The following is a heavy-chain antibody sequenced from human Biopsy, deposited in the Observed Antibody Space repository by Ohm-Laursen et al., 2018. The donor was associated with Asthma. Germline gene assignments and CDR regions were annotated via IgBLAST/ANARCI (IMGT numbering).Heavy chain of an antibody. CDR3: ARRGGVRRYFDY. CDR2: IYKSGQV. Sequence: TLSLTCTVSGGSISSNFYYWGWIRQPPGKGLEWIGNIYKSGQVYYNSSLKSRVAISLDTSKNQFSLKLSSVTAADTAVYFCARRGGVRRYFDYWGQGTLVTVSS. J-gene: IGHJ4*02. CDR1: GGSISSNFYY. V-gene: IGHV4-30-4*01. D-gene: IGHD3-16*01.